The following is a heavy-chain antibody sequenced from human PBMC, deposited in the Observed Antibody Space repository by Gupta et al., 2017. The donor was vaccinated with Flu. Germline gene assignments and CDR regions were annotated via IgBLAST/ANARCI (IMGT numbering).Heavy chain of an antibody. V-gene: IGHV3-23*01. CDR3: AKGGDFWSGYQKVEDYLDY. J-gene: IGHJ4*02. D-gene: IGHD3-3*01. CDR2: ISGNGFST. Sequence: KGLEWVSGISGNGFSTHYADSVKGRFTISRDNSRRTLHLQMTYMRVEDTAVYYCAKGGDFWSGYQKVEDYLDYWGQGTLVTVSS.